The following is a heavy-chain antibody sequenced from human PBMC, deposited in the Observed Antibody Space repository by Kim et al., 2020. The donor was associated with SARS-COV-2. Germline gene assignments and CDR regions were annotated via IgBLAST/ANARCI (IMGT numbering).Heavy chain of an antibody. CDR3: ATDRKVRAYYYYYGMDV. D-gene: IGHD3-10*01. J-gene: IGHJ6*02. Sequence: ASVKVSCKVSGYTLTELSMHWVRQAPGKGLEWMGGFDPEDGETIYAQKFQGRVTMTEDTSTDTAYMELSSLRSEDTAVYYCATDRKVRAYYYYYGMDVWGQGTTVTVSS. CDR2: FDPEDGET. V-gene: IGHV1-24*01. CDR1: GYTLTELS.